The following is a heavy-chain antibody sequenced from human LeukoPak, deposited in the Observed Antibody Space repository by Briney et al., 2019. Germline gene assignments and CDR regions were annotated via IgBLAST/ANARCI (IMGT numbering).Heavy chain of an antibody. CDR1: GFTFNNYV. Sequence: GGSLRLSCAASGFTFNNYVMSWVRQAPGKGLEWVSTINGGGYNTYYADSVKGRFTISRGNSKNTLSLQVNTLRAEDTAVYYCARASGIYGSGWYFDYWGQGTLVTVSS. D-gene: IGHD6-19*01. CDR2: INGGGYNT. J-gene: IGHJ4*02. CDR3: ARASGIYGSGWYFDY. V-gene: IGHV3-23*01.